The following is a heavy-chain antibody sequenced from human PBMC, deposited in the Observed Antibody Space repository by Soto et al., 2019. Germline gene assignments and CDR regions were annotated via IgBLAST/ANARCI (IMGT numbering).Heavy chain of an antibody. CDR3: ARKVVGSTSRPDYWYFDL. Sequence: VQLLESGGDSVQPGGSVRLSCAGSGFTFINYAMNWVRQVPGKGLEWVSTISGGGDATFFADSVRGRFTFSRDNSKNTVTLQMNSLGVDDTAVYYCARKVVGSTSRPDYWYFDLWGRGTLVTVSS. CDR2: ISGGGDAT. J-gene: IGHJ2*01. D-gene: IGHD2-21*01. CDR1: GFTFINYA. V-gene: IGHV3-23*01.